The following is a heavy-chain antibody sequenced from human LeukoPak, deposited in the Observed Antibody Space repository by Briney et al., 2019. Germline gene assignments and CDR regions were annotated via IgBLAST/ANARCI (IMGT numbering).Heavy chain of an antibody. CDR3: ARDYCSSTSCQHSNDAFDI. D-gene: IGHD2-2*01. Sequence: ASMKVSCKASGYTFTSYGISWVRQAPGQGLEWMGWISAYNGNTNYAQKLQGRVTMTTDTSTSTAYMELRSLRSDDTAVYYRARDYCSSTSCQHSNDAFDIWGQGTMVTVSS. CDR2: ISAYNGNT. J-gene: IGHJ3*02. CDR1: GYTFTSYG. V-gene: IGHV1-18*01.